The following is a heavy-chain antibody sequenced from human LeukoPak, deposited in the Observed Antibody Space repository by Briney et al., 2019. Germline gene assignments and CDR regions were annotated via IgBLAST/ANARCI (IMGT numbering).Heavy chain of an antibody. J-gene: IGHJ6*03. CDR2: IYYSGST. CDR1: GGSISSISYY. Sequence: SETLSLTCTVSGGSISSISYYWGWIRQPPGKGLEWIGHIYYSGSTFYNPSLKSRVTISVDTSKNQFSLKLRSVTAADTAVYYCARVAYCGGDCYSRDGPRRFNYYYYMDVWGKGTTVTVSS. V-gene: IGHV4-39*07. CDR3: ARVAYCGGDCYSRDGPRRFNYYYYMDV. D-gene: IGHD2-21*02.